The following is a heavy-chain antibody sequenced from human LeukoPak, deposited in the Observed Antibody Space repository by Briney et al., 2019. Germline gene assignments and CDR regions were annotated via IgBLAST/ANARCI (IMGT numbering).Heavy chain of an antibody. CDR2: IYYSGST. D-gene: IGHD2-2*01. J-gene: IGHJ4*02. Sequence: PSQTLSLTCTVSGGSISSGDYYWSWIRQPPGKGLEWIGYIYYSGSTYYNPSPKSRVTISVDTSKNQFSLKLSSVTAADTAVYYCATLERYCSSTSCYGGIDYWGQGTLVTVS. CDR1: GGSISSGDYY. V-gene: IGHV4-30-4*01. CDR3: ATLERYCSSTSCYGGIDY.